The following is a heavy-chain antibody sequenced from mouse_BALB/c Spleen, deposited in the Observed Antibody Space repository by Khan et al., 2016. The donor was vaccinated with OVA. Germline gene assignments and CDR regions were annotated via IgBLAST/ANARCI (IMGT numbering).Heavy chain of an antibody. Sequence: VHLVESGPGLVAPSQSLSITCTVSGFSLTSYGVSWVRQPPGKGLEWLGVIWGDGNTNFHSAPRPRLSISNDNSKIQVFLKLNSLQSVDTATYYCAKDRGYYAVDYWRQGTSVTVSS. J-gene: IGHJ4*01. CDR2: IWGDGNT. CDR3: AKDRGYYAVDY. V-gene: IGHV2-3*01. CDR1: GFSLTSYG.